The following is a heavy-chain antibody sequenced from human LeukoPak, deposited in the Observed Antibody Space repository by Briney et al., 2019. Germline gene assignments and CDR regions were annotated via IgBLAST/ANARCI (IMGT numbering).Heavy chain of an antibody. CDR2: IYTSGST. J-gene: IGHJ4*02. CDR1: GGSISSYY. V-gene: IGHV4-4*09. CDR3: ARRDGYNAHTL. D-gene: IGHD5-24*01. Sequence: PSETLSLTCTVSGGSISSYYWSWIRQPPGKGLGWIGYIYTSGSTNYNPSLKSRVTIPVDTSKNQFSLKLSSVTAADTAVYYCARRDGYNAHTLWGQGTLVTVSS.